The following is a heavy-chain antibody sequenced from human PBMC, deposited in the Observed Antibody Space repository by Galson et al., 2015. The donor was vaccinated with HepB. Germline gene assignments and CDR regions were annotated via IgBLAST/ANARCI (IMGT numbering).Heavy chain of an antibody. V-gene: IGHV3-30-3*01. Sequence: SLRLSCAASGFTFSNYAMYWVRQAPGKGLEWVAVISYDGSNKYYADSVKGRFTISRDNSKNTLYLQMNSLRTEDTAVYYCARDRARYGDTAVDAFDIWGQGTMVTVSS. CDR3: ARDRARYGDTAVDAFDI. CDR2: ISYDGSNK. CDR1: GFTFSNYA. J-gene: IGHJ3*02. D-gene: IGHD4-17*01.